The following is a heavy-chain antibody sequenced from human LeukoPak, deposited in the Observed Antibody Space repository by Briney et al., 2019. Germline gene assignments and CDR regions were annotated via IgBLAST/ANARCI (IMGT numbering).Heavy chain of an antibody. J-gene: IGHJ4*02. CDR2: ISSSGATI. CDR3: ARDSLTMIVGRQKRGLDY. Sequence: GGSLRLSCAASGFTFSSYEMNWVRQAPGKGLEWVSYISSSGATIYYADSVKGRFTISRDIAKNSLYLQMNSLRAEDTAVYYCARDSLTMIVGRQKRGLDYWGQGTLVTVSS. V-gene: IGHV3-48*03. D-gene: IGHD3-22*01. CDR1: GFTFSSYE.